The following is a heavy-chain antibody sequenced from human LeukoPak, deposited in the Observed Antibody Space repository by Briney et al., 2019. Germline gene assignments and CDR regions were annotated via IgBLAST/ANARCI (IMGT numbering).Heavy chain of an antibody. CDR2: IYYSGST. CDR1: GGSISSSIYY. J-gene: IGHJ6*02. V-gene: IGHV4-61*05. D-gene: IGHD3-22*01. Sequence: SETLSLTCTVSGGSISSSIYYWSWIRQPPGKGLEWIGYIYYSGSTNYNPSLKSRVTISVDTSKNQFSLKLSSVTAADTAVYYCARRGSSGYYGGINYYYYGMDVWGQGTTVTVSS. CDR3: ARRGSSGYYGGINYYYYGMDV.